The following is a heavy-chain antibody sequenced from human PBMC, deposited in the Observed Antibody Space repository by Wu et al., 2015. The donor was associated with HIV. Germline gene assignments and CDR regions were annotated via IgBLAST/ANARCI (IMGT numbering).Heavy chain of an antibody. CDR3: ATPRSPGFSSAWPTYFDY. CDR1: GNTFNA. Sequence: QVHLVQSGAEVKKPGSSVKISCKASGNTFNAINWVRQAPGQGLEWMGGIIPLFGTRDYAQIFQGRLTITTDESTSTAYMSLSGLRSEDTAVYYCATPRSPGFSSAWPTYFDYWGQGTLVTASS. V-gene: IGHV1-69*05. D-gene: IGHD6-19*01. J-gene: IGHJ4*02. CDR2: IIPLFGTR.